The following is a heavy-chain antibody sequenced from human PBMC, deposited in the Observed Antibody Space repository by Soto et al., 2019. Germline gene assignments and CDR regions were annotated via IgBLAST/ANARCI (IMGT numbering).Heavy chain of an antibody. Sequence: NPSETLSLTCTVSGGSISSGGYYWSWIRQHPGKGLEWIGYIYYSGSTYYNPSLKSRVTISVDTSKNQFSLKLSSVTAADTAVYYCAREGHGSGRSGDYWGQGTLVTVSS. D-gene: IGHD3-10*01. V-gene: IGHV4-31*03. J-gene: IGHJ4*02. CDR3: AREGHGSGRSGDY. CDR2: IYYSGST. CDR1: GGSISSGGYY.